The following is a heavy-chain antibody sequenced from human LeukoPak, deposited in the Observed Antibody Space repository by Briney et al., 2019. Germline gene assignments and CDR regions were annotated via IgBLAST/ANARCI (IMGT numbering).Heavy chain of an antibody. Sequence: GGSLRLSCEASGFTFKYYGMHWVRQAPGKGLEWVAFIRFDSTNYYYADSVKGRFTISRDNSQNTLYLQMNSLRVEDTAMYYCAKGLHSSSWNDAFDIWGQGTVVTVSS. CDR3: AKGLHSSSWNDAFDI. CDR1: GFTFKYYG. D-gene: IGHD6-13*01. CDR2: IRFDSTNY. V-gene: IGHV3-30*02. J-gene: IGHJ3*02.